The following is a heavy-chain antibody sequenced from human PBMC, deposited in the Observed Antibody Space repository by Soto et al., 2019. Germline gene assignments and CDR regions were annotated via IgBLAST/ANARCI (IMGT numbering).Heavy chain of an antibody. CDR3: ATQANGLYTPSDY. D-gene: IGHD2-8*01. CDR2: ISTGGDTT. V-gene: IGHV3-23*01. J-gene: IGHJ4*02. CDR1: GFTFSTYA. Sequence: EVQLLESGGGLVQPGGSLILYCAASGFTFSTYAMTWVRQAPEKGLEWVSGISTGGDTTYYADSVKGRFTISSDNSKKMLYLKMDSLRAEDTAIYHCATQANGLYTPSDYWRQGTLIIVSS.